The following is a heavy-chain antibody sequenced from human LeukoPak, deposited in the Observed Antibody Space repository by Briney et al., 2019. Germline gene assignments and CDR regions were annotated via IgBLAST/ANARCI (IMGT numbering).Heavy chain of an antibody. CDR1: GFTFSSYA. V-gene: IGHV3-48*04. CDR2: ISSSSSTI. Sequence: GGSLRLSCAASGFTFSSYAMSWVRRAPGKGLEWVSYISSSSSTIYYADSVKGRFTISRDNAKNSLYLQMNSLRAEDTAVYYCARDREVAATSGTLHWGQGTLVTVSS. CDR3: ARDREVAATSGTLH. D-gene: IGHD2-15*01. J-gene: IGHJ4*02.